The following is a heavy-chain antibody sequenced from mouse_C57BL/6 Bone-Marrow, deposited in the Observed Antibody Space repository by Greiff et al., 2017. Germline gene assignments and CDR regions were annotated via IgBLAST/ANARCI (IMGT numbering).Heavy chain of an antibody. CDR3: ARVGAYSNFWYFDV. Sequence: QVQLQQPGAELVKPGASVKMSCKASGYTFTSYWITWVKQRPGQGLEWIGDIYPGSGSTNYNEKFKSKATLTVDTSSSTAYMQLISLTSEDSAVYYCARVGAYSNFWYFDVWGTGTTVTVSS. D-gene: IGHD2-5*01. V-gene: IGHV1-55*01. J-gene: IGHJ1*03. CDR2: IYPGSGST. CDR1: GYTFTSYW.